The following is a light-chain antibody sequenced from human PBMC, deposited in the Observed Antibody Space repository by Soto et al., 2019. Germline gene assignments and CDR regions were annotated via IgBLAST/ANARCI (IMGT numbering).Light chain of an antibody. CDR1: ESISRH. CDR2: AAS. J-gene: IGKJ5*01. Sequence: DIQMTQSPSSLSASVGDRVTITCRASESISRHLNWYQQKPGKAPNLLIYAASTLQNGVPSRFRGSGSGTDFTPTISSLQPEDFATSYCQQSYSTLSISFGQGTRLEIK. V-gene: IGKV1-39*01. CDR3: QQSYSTLSIS.